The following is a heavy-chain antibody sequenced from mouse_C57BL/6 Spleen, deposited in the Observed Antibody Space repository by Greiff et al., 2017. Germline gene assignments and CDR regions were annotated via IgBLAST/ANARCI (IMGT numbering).Heavy chain of an antibody. D-gene: IGHD1-1*01. CDR1: CFNIKDYY. J-gene: IGHJ3*01. CDR3: ARCSSDSWFAY. V-gene: IGHV14-2*01. CDR2: FNPEDGDT. Sequence: VQLQQSGAELVKPGASVKLSCTASCFNIKDYYMHWVKQRTEQGLAWIGRFNPEDGDTKYAAKFQGKATITADTYSNTAYLQLSSLTSEDTAVYYCARCSSDSWFAYWGQGTRVTVSA.